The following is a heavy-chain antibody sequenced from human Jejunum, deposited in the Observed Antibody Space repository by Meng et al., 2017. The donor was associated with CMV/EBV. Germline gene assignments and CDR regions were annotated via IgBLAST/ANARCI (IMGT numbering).Heavy chain of an antibody. D-gene: IGHD2-21*02. V-gene: IGHV3-23*01. CDR2: ITSRGGNT. CDR3: AKTGDGFTFDY. CDR1: GFSFSTYV. J-gene: IGHJ4*02. Sequence: CAASGFSFSTYVMSWVRWAPGKGLQWVSGITSRGGNTYYLASVNGRFTISRDNSKNTLYLQMNSLRAEDTAIYYCAKTGDGFTFDYWGQGTVVTVSS.